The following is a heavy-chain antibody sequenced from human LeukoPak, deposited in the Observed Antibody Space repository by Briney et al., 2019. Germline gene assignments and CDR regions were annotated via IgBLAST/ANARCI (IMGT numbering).Heavy chain of an antibody. CDR3: ARARQFTMVRGVITYYFDH. Sequence: TLSLTFAVSGGSISSGGYSWSWIRQPPGKGLEWIGYIYHSGSTYYNPSLKSRVTISVDRSKNQFSLKLSSVTAADTAVYYCARARQFTMVRGVITYYFDHWGQGTLVTVSS. CDR2: IYHSGST. V-gene: IGHV4-30-2*01. CDR1: GGSISSGGYS. J-gene: IGHJ4*02. D-gene: IGHD3-10*01.